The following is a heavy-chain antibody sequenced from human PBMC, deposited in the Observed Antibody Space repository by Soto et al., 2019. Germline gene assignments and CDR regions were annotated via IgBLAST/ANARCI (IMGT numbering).Heavy chain of an antibody. V-gene: IGHV3-23*05. CDR1: GFSFSSGDA. J-gene: IGHJ4*02. Sequence: EVQLLDSGGGLVQPGGSLRLSCAASGFSFSSGDAMSWVRQAPVKGLEWVSTIDGSGSGTFYADSVKGRFTISRDNSKNTLCLQMNSLGADDTAIYFFVKARYISNRGYFDYWGQGTLVTVSS. D-gene: IGHD1-26*01. CDR3: VKARYISNRGYFDY. CDR2: IDGSGSGT.